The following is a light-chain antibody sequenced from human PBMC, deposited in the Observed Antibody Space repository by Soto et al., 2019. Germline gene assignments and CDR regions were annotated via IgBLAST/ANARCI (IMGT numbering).Light chain of an antibody. CDR3: QQNYSTPLA. Sequence: DIQMTQSPFSLSASVGDRVTIPCRTSQNISRDLNWYQQKPGKAPNLLIYAASTLESGVPSRFSGSGSGTDFTLTISSLQLEDFATYYCQQNYSTPLAFGGGTKVDI. V-gene: IGKV1-39*01. J-gene: IGKJ4*01. CDR1: QNISRD. CDR2: AAS.